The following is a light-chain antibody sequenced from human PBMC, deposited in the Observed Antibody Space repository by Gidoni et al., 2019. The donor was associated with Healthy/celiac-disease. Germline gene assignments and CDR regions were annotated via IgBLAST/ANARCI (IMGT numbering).Light chain of an antibody. Sequence: QSALTHPPSVSRSPRQSITISCTGTSSDVGGYNYVSWYQQHPGKAPKLMIYEVSNRPSGVSNRFSGSKSGNTASLTISGLQAEDEADYYCSSYTSSSTWVFGGGTKLTVL. CDR3: SSYTSSSTWV. CDR2: EVS. V-gene: IGLV2-14*01. J-gene: IGLJ3*02. CDR1: SSDVGGYNY.